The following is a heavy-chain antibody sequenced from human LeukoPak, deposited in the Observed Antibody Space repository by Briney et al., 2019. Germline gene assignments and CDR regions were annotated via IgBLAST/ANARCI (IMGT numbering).Heavy chain of an antibody. CDR2: ISYDGSNK. CDR3: ARDVMQYQLLWGEYNWFDP. CDR1: GFTFSSYA. Sequence: GGSLRLSCAASGFTFSSYAMSWVRQAPGKGLEWVAVISYDGSNKYYADSVKGRFTISRDNSKNTLYLQMNSLRAEDTAVYYCARDVMQYQLLWGEYNWFDPWGQGTLVTVSS. V-gene: IGHV3-30-3*01. J-gene: IGHJ5*02. D-gene: IGHD2-2*01.